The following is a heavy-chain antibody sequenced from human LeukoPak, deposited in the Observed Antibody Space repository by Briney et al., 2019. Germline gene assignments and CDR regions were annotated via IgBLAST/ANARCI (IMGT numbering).Heavy chain of an antibody. V-gene: IGHV3-7*01. CDR1: GFTFSNDW. D-gene: IGHD6-19*01. Sequence: GGSLRLSCASSGFTFSNDWMTWVRQAQGKGLEWVANINKDGSKKNYVDSVEGRFTISRDNSKNSLFLQMNSLRAEDTAIYYCARDTSPSSSSSYFDAFDMWGQGTMVTVSS. CDR2: INKDGSKK. J-gene: IGHJ3*02. CDR3: ARDTSPSSSSSYFDAFDM.